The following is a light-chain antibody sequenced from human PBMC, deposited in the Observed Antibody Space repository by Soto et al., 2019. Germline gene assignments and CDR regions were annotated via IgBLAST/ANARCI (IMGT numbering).Light chain of an antibody. CDR2: QDS. CDR3: QAWDSSTVV. Sequence: SYELTQPHSVSVSPGQTASITCSGDKLGDKYACWYQQKPGQSPVLVIYQDSKRPSGIPERFSGSNSGNTSPLTISGTQAMDEADYYCQAWDSSTVVLGGGTKVTVL. J-gene: IGLJ2*01. V-gene: IGLV3-1*01. CDR1: KLGDKY.